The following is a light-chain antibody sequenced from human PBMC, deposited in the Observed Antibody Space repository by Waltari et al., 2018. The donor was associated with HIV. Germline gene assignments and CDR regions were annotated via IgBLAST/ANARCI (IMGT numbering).Light chain of an antibody. CDR1: SSNNGMEA. J-gene: IGLJ1*01. CDR3: CSYTGTYTRYV. Sequence: QSVLTQPPSASGTPGQRITVSCSGSSSNNGMEAVYWYQQFPGTAPKLLIYNNVQRPSGVPDRFSGSKSGASASLAISGLQAEDEADYYCCSYTGTYTRYVFGTGAKVTVL. V-gene: IGLV1-44*01. CDR2: NNV.